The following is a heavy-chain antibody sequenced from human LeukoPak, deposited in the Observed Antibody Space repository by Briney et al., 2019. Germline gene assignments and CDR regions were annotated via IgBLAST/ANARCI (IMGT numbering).Heavy chain of an antibody. J-gene: IGHJ4*02. Sequence: SETLSLTCTVSGGSISSGSYYWSWIRQPAGKGLEWIGRIYTSGSTNYNPSLKSRVTISVDTSKNQFSLKLSSATAADTAVYYCARDLAAADFDYWGQGTLVTVSS. V-gene: IGHV4-61*02. D-gene: IGHD6-13*01. CDR3: ARDLAAADFDY. CDR1: GGSISSGSYY. CDR2: IYTSGST.